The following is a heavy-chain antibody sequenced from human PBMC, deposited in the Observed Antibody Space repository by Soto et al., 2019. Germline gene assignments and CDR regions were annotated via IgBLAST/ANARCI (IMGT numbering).Heavy chain of an antibody. CDR1: GFTFSSYS. CDR3: ARDHGTVGMGFGELSHFDY. Sequence: GGSLRLSCAASGFTFSSYSMNWVRQAPGKGLEWVSSISSSSSYIYYADSVKGRFTISRDNAKNSLYLQMNSLRAEDTAVYYCARDHGTVGMGFGELSHFDYWGQGTLVTVSS. D-gene: IGHD3-10*01. J-gene: IGHJ4*02. V-gene: IGHV3-21*01. CDR2: ISSSSSYI.